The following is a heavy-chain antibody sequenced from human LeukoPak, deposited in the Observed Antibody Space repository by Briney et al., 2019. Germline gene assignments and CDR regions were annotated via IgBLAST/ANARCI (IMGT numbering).Heavy chain of an antibody. D-gene: IGHD3-22*01. J-gene: IGHJ4*02. CDR3: ARGPDYYDSSGPFDY. Sequence: SETLSLTCTVSGGSISSGDYYWSWIRQPPGKGLEWIGYIYYSGSTYYNPSLKSRVTISVDTSKNQFSLKLSSVTAADTAVYYCARGPDYYDSSGPFDYWGQGTLVTVSS. CDR1: GGSISSGDYY. CDR2: IYYSGST. V-gene: IGHV4-30-4*01.